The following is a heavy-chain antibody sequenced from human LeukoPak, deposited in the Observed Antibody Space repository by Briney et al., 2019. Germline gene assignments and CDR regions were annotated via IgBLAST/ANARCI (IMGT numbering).Heavy chain of an antibody. D-gene: IGHD6-13*01. Sequence: PSETLSLTRAVYGGSFSCYYWSWIRQPSGKGLEWIGEINHSGSTNYNPSLKSRVTISVDTSKNQFSLKLSSVTAADTAVYYCAGNSSSWYWSDPWGQGTLVAVSP. CDR1: GGSFSCYY. V-gene: IGHV4-34*01. CDR2: INHSGST. CDR3: AGNSSSWYWSDP. J-gene: IGHJ5*02.